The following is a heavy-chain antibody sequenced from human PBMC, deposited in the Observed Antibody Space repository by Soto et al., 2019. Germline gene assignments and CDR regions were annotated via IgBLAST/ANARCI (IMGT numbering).Heavy chain of an antibody. V-gene: IGHV4-34*01. Sequence: QVQLQQWGAGLLKPSETLSLTCAVNGGSLTGYYWSWIRQPPGKGQEWIGEIKDGGSTNYSPSLRGRVTISADTSKNQFSLRLNSVTAADTAVYFCARGQEGIVATHWDQGTLVTVSS. J-gene: IGHJ4*02. CDR2: IKDGGST. D-gene: IGHD5-12*01. CDR3: ARGQEGIVATH. CDR1: GGSLTGYY.